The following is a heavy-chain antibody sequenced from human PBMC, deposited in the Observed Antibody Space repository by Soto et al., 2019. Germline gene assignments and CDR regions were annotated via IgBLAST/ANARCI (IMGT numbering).Heavy chain of an antibody. D-gene: IGHD6-19*01. Sequence: QLQLHESGPGLVKPSETLSLTCAVSGDSMSSSDYYWGWIRQPPGKGLAWIGSIYYSGSTYYNPSLQSQVAISVDTSKNQFSLKLKSVTAADTAIYYCARRTVNIRTFYSGLKTHCFDYWGQGAPVTVSS. CDR3: ARRTVNIRTFYSGLKTHCFDY. CDR2: IYYSGST. V-gene: IGHV4-39*01. J-gene: IGHJ4*02. CDR1: GDSMSSSDYY.